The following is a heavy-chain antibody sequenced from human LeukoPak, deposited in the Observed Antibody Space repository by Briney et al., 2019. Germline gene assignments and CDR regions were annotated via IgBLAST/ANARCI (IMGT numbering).Heavy chain of an antibody. J-gene: IGHJ5*02. CDR3: ARDNNQLLFRWFDP. V-gene: IGHV4-31*03. Sequence: SETLSLTCTVSGGSISSGGYYWSWIRRHPGKGLEWIGYIYYSGSTYYNPSLKSRVTISVDTSKNQFSLKLSSVTAADTAVYYCARDNNQLLFRWFDPWGQGTLVTVSS. D-gene: IGHD2-2*01. CDR1: GGSISSGGYY. CDR2: IYYSGST.